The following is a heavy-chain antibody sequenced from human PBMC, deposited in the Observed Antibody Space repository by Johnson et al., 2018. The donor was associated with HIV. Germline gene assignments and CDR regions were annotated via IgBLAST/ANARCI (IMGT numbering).Heavy chain of an antibody. V-gene: IGHV3-30*04. J-gene: IGHJ3*02. CDR3: VLQFLEWLSSDAFDI. CDR2: FSYDGTSK. D-gene: IGHD3-3*01. Sequence: QMQLVESGGGVVQPGRSLRLSCAASGFAFSSFAMHWVRQAPGKGLEWVAVFSYDGTSKYQADSVKGRFTISRDISKNTLYLQMNSLRAEDTAVYYCVLQFLEWLSSDAFDIWGQGTMVTVSS. CDR1: GFAFSSFA.